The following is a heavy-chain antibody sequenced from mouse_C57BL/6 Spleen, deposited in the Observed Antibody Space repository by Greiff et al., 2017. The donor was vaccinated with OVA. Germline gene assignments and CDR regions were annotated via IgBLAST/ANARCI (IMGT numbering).Heavy chain of an antibody. CDR1: GYTFTDYN. CDR3: AREGSNPHFDY. J-gene: IGHJ2*01. Sequence: EVKLMESGPELVKPGASVKMSCKASGYTFTDYNMHWVKQSHGKSLEWIGYINPNNGGTSYNQKFKGKATLTVNKSSSTAYMELRSLTSEDSAVYDCAREGSNPHFDYWGQGTTLTVSS. CDR2: INPNNGGT. D-gene: IGHD1-1*01. V-gene: IGHV1-22*01.